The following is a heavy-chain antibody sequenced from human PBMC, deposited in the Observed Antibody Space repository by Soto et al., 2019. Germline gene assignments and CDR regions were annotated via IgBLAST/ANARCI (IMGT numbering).Heavy chain of an antibody. Sequence: GGSLRLSCAASGFTFSSYGMHWVRQAPGKGLEWVAVISYDGSNKYYADSVKGRFTISRDNSKNTLYLQMNSLRAEDTAVYYCAKGSRLQYGPRGMDVWGQGTTVTVSS. V-gene: IGHV3-30*18. CDR2: ISYDGSNK. CDR3: AKGSRLQYGPRGMDV. J-gene: IGHJ6*02. CDR1: GFTFSSYG. D-gene: IGHD4-4*01.